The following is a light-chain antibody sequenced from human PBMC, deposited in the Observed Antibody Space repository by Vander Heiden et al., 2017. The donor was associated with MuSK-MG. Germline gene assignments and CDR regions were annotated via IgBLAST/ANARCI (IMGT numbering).Light chain of an antibody. J-gene: IGLJ2*01. CDR2: QDS. Sequence: SYELTQPPSVSVSPGQTASITCSGDKLGDKYACWYPQKPGQSLVLVIYQDSRRASGIPERFSGSNSGNTATLTVGGTQAMDEADYHCQAWDSSTVVFGGGTKLTV. CDR1: KLGDKY. CDR3: QAWDSSTVV. V-gene: IGLV3-1*01.